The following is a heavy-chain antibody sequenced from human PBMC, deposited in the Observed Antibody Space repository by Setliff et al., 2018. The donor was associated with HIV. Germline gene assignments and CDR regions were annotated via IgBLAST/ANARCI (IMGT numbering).Heavy chain of an antibody. D-gene: IGHD1-1*01. CDR1: GYTFTGYY. V-gene: IGHV1-18*04. J-gene: IGHJ4*02. CDR2: ISADSGNT. Sequence: ASVKVSCKASGYTFTGYYIHWVRQAPGQGLEWMGRISADSGNTNYAQKFQGRVTMTTDTSTRTAYMELRSLRSEDTAVYYCARDPTGPTGEDYWGQGTLVTVSS. CDR3: ARDPTGPTGEDY.